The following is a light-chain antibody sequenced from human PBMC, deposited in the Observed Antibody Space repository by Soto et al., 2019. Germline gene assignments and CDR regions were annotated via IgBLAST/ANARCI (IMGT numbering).Light chain of an antibody. CDR3: QQHNQWPIT. V-gene: IGKV3D-15*01. CDR2: HVS. J-gene: IGKJ5*01. CDR1: QSVGNY. Sequence: EIVLTQSQDTMSVSPLERDSIFCRASQSVGNYLAWYQRKAGQAPRLLIYHVSTRATGIPARFSGSGSGTEFTLTINSLQSEDFAVYYCQQHNQWPITFGQGTRLEI.